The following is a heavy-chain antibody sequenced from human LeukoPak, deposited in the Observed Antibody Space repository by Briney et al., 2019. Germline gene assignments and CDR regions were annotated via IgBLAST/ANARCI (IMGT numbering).Heavy chain of an antibody. CDR1: GYSFSNYG. D-gene: IGHD3-10*01. V-gene: IGHV1-18*01. J-gene: IGHJ4*02. Sequence: GASVKVSCKASGYSFSNYGITWVRQAPGQGLEWMGWTSGYNGDTRYAQKLQGRVTMTTDTATSTAYVELRSLRSDDTALYYCARVSPGGVYGSESYYKGESDYWGQGTLVTVSS. CDR2: TSGYNGDT. CDR3: ARVSPGGVYGSESYYKGESDY.